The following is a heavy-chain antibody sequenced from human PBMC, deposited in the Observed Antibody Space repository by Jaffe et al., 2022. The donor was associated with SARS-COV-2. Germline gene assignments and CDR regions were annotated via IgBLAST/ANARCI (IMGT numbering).Heavy chain of an antibody. CDR1: GFTVTAKY. CDR3: AGVWSDNSGSKGYFDY. V-gene: IGHV3-66*02. Sequence: EVQLVESGGGLVQPGGSLGLSCAASGFTVTAKYMSWVRQAPGKGLEWVSVIYSTGSTYYADSVKGRFTISRDNSKNTLYLQMNSLRAEDTAVYHCAGVWSDNSGSKGYFDYWGQGTLVTVSS. J-gene: IGHJ4*02. CDR2: IYSTGST. D-gene: IGHD3-22*01.